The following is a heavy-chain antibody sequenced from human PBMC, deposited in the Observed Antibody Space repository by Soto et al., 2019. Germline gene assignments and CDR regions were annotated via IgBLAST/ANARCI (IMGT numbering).Heavy chain of an antibody. CDR1: GCTFTGYY. D-gene: IGHD6-13*01. V-gene: IGHV1-2*02. Sequence: ASVKVSCKASGCTFTGYYMHWVRQAPGQGLEWMGWINPNSGGTNYAQKFQGRVTMTRDTSISTAYMELSRLRSDDTAVYYCAREGGSSYYYYGMDVWGQGTTVTVSS. CDR3: AREGGSSYYYYGMDV. J-gene: IGHJ6*02. CDR2: INPNSGGT.